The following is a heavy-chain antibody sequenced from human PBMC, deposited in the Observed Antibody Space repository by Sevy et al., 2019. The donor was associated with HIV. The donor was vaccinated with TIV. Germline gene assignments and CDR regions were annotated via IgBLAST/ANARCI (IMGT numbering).Heavy chain of an antibody. J-gene: IGHJ4*02. Sequence: GGSLRLSCAASGFTFSKYSMSWVRQPPGKGLEWFSTLSFGCGEINYADSVKGRCTSSRDNSKSSVYLQMNNLRPEDTAVYYCAREGCTKPHDYWGQGTLVTVSS. CDR3: AREGCTKPHDY. CDR2: LSFGCGEI. V-gene: IGHV3-23*01. D-gene: IGHD2-8*01. CDR1: GFTFSKYS.